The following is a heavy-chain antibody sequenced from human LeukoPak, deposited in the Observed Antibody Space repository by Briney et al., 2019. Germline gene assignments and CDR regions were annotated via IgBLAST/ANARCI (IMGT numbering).Heavy chain of an antibody. D-gene: IGHD6-13*01. Sequence: ASVKVSCKASGYTFNSSYMHWVRQAPGQGLEWMGIINPSDDSTRYAQKFQGRVTMTKDTSTNTVYMHLSSLRSEDTAVYYCARDRGIAAAGLFDYWGQGTLVTVSS. CDR1: GYTFNSSY. CDR2: INPSDDST. V-gene: IGHV1-46*02. CDR3: ARDRGIAAAGLFDY. J-gene: IGHJ4*02.